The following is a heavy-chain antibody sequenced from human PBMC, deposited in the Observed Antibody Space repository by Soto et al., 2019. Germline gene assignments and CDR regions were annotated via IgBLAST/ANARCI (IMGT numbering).Heavy chain of an antibody. D-gene: IGHD3-16*01. CDR3: ARGVTLGVSAGDY. V-gene: IGHV3-66*01. Sequence: EVQLVDSGGGLVQPGGSLRLSCVASGFIVGSKYMSWFRLAPGKGLEWVSVIHTGGNTYYADAVKGRFTISRDNSQNTVYLQMNSLRIEDTAIYYCARGVTLGVSAGDYWGQGTLVTVSS. CDR2: IHTGGNT. J-gene: IGHJ4*02. CDR1: GFIVGSKY.